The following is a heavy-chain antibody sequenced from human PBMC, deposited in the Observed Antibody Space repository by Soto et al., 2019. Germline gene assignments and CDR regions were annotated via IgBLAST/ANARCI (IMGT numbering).Heavy chain of an antibody. CDR3: AHIVGAPNWFDP. J-gene: IGHJ5*02. D-gene: IGHD1-26*01. CDR1: GFSLSTSGVG. Sequence: QITLKESGPTLVKPTQTLTLTCTFSGFSLSTSGVGVGWIRQPPGKALEWLALIYWDDDKRYSPSLKSRLTITKDTSKNQVVLTMANMDPVDIATYYCAHIVGAPNWFDPWGQGTLVTVSS. V-gene: IGHV2-5*02. CDR2: IYWDDDK.